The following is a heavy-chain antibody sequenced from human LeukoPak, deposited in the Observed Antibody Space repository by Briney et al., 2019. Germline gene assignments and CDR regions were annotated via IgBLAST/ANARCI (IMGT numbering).Heavy chain of an antibody. D-gene: IGHD2/OR15-2a*01. CDR2: ISYDGSNK. CDR1: GFTFSSYG. J-gene: IGHJ4*02. Sequence: GRSLRLSCAASGFTFSSYGMHWVGEAPGKGLEWVAVISYDGSNKYYADSVKGRFTISGDKSRNPNTLYLQMNSLRAEDTAVYYCARSVGISNRGYYFEFWGQGTLVTVSS. V-gene: IGHV3-30*03. CDR3: ARSVGISNRGYYFEF.